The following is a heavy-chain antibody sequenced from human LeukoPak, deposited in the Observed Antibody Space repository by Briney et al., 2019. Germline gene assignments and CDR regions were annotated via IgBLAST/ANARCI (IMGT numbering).Heavy chain of an antibody. Sequence: PSETLSLTCAVYGGSLSGYQWSWIRQPPGKGLEWIGEISHSGSTNYNPSLKSQVTISVDTSKNQFSLKLSSVTAADTAVYYCARDSLKEYTIHSFYYGLDVWGQGTTVIVSS. V-gene: IGHV4-34*01. CDR2: ISHSGST. CDR1: GGSLSGYQ. CDR3: ARDSLKEYTIHSFYYGLDV. D-gene: IGHD5-18*01. J-gene: IGHJ6*02.